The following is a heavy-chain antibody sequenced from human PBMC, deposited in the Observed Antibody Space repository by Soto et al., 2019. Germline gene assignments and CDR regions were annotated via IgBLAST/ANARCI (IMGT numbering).Heavy chain of an antibody. V-gene: IGHV4-30-4*01. Sequence: SETLSLTCTVSGGSISSADYYWSWVRRPPGKGLEWIGYIYYSGSTFFNPSLKSRVTISKDTSRNQFSLRLNSVTAADTAVYYCAREIVVTIGGMDVWGQGTTVTVSS. CDR3: AREIVVTIGGMDV. D-gene: IGHD5-12*01. J-gene: IGHJ6*02. CDR2: IYYSGST. CDR1: GGSISSADYY.